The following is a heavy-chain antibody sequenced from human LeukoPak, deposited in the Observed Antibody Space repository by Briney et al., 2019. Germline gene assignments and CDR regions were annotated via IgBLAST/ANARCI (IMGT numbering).Heavy chain of an antibody. D-gene: IGHD3-16*01. Sequence: SVKVSCKAFGGTFSNYTVGWVRQVPGQGPEWMGAIIPMYGTPSYAQKFQGRVTISADESTSTAYMELNSLRSEDTAVYYCARQPPIRGVILGGHFDYWGQGTLVTVSS. CDR1: GGTFSNYT. V-gene: IGHV1-69*01. CDR3: ARQPPIRGVILGGHFDY. CDR2: IIPMYGTP. J-gene: IGHJ4*02.